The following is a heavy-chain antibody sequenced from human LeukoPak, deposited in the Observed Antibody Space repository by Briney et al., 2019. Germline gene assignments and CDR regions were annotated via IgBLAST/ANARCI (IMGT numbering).Heavy chain of an antibody. CDR1: GGSIRGSSYY. CDR3: ARRSTVAGRGRFDP. V-gene: IGHV4-39*01. J-gene: IGHJ5*02. Sequence: PSETLSLTCTVSGGSIRGSSYYWGWIRQPPGKGLEWIGSVHYSGSIYDNPSLKSRVTISVDTSKNQFSLKLISVTAADTAVYYCARRSTVAGRGRFDPWGQGTLVTVSS. D-gene: IGHD6-19*01. CDR2: VHYSGSI.